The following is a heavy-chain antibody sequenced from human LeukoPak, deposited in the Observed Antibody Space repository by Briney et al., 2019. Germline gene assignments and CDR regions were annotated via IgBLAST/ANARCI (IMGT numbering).Heavy chain of an antibody. D-gene: IGHD6-13*01. CDR2: ISAYNGNT. J-gene: IGHJ4*02. CDR1: GYTFTSYG. Sequence: GASVKVSCKASGYTFTSYGISWVRQAPGQGLEWMGWISAYNGNTNYAQKLQGRVTMTTDISTSTAYMELRSLRSDDTAVYYCARDSPLIAAAGTGFDYWGQGTLVTVSS. V-gene: IGHV1-18*01. CDR3: ARDSPLIAAAGTGFDY.